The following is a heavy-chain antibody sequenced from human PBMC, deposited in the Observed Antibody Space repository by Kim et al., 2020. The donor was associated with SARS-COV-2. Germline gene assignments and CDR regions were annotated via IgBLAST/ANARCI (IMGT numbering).Heavy chain of an antibody. Sequence: SADSVKGRFTISRDNARHTLYLQMNTLRVEDTAVYYCVRSGSYLTSPFDYWGQGTLVTVSS. D-gene: IGHD1-26*01. V-gene: IGHV3-74*01. J-gene: IGHJ4*02. CDR3: VRSGSYLTSPFDY.